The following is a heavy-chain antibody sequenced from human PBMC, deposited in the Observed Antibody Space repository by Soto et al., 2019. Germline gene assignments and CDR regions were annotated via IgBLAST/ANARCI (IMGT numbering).Heavy chain of an antibody. J-gene: IGHJ5*02. CDR1: GFTFSSYW. D-gene: IGHD1-26*01. CDR3: ARDLVGGSHYSP. V-gene: IGHV3-7*03. CDR2: IKEDGSEK. Sequence: GGSLRLSCAASGFTFSSYWMSWVRQTPGKGLEWVARIKEDGSEKYYLDSVKGRFTISRDNAKKSLYLQMNSLRAEDTAVYYCARDLVGGSHYSPWGQGSLVTVSS.